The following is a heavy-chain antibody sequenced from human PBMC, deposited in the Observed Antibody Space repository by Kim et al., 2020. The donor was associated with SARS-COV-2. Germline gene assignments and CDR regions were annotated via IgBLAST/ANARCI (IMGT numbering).Heavy chain of an antibody. CDR2: IYTSGST. J-gene: IGHJ4*02. CDR3: ARAPHPRYYDSSGYAFDC. CDR1: GGSISSGSYY. Sequence: SETLSLTCTVSGGSISSGSYYWSWIRQPAGKGLEWIGRIYTSGSTNYNPSLKSRVTISVDTSKNQFSLKLSSVTAADTAVYYCARAPHPRYYDSSGYAFDCWGQGTLVTVSS. D-gene: IGHD3-22*01. V-gene: IGHV4-61*02.